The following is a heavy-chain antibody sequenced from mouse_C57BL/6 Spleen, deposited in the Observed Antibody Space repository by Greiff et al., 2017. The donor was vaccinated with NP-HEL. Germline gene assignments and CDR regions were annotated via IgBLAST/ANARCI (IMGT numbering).Heavy chain of an antibody. CDR3: TREEGHYSNYPWFAF. Sequence: EVHLVESGEGLVKPGGSLKLSCAASGFTFSSYAMSWVRQTPEKRLEWVAYISSGGDYIYYADTVKGRFTISRDNARNTLYLQMSSLKSEDTAMYYCTREEGHYSNYPWFAFWGQGTLVTVSA. CDR1: GFTFSSYA. D-gene: IGHD2-5*01. V-gene: IGHV5-9-1*02. J-gene: IGHJ3*01. CDR2: ISSGGDYI.